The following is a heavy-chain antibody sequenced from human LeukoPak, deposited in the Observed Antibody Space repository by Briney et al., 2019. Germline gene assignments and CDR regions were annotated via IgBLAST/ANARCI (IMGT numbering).Heavy chain of an antibody. D-gene: IGHD6-13*01. CDR3: ARTDSSSWYGDAFDI. J-gene: IGHJ3*02. CDR2: IYYSGST. CDR1: GGSFSGYY. Sequence: KPSETLSLTCAVYGGSFSGYYWSWIRQPPGKGLEWIGYIYYSGSTYYNPSLKSRVTISVDTSKNQFSLKLSSVTAADTAVYYCARTDSSSWYGDAFDIWGQGTMVTVSS. V-gene: IGHV4-30-4*08.